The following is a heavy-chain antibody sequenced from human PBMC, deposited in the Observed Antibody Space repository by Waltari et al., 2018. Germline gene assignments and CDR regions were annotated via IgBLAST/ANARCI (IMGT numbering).Heavy chain of an antibody. CDR3: ARGRYFGVVSHFDY. D-gene: IGHD3-3*01. J-gene: IGHJ4*02. Sequence: QVQLVQSGAEVKKPGSSVKVSCKASGGTFSSYAISWVRQAPGPGLEWMGGIIPIFGTANYAQKFQGRVTMTADKSTSTAYMELSSLRSEDTAVYYCARGRYFGVVSHFDYWGQGTLVTVSS. V-gene: IGHV1-69*14. CDR2: IIPIFGTA. CDR1: GGTFSSYA.